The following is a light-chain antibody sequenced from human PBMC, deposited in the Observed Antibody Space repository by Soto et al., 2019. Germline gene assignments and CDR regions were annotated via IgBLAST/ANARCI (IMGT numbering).Light chain of an antibody. CDR3: QQYYSYPWT. J-gene: IGKJ1*01. Sequence: AIRMTQSPSSLSASTGDRVTITCRASPGISSYLAWYQQKPGKAPKLLIDAASTLQSGVPSRFSGSGSGTDFTLTISCLQSEDFATYYCQQYYSYPWTFGQGTKVEIK. CDR1: PGISSY. V-gene: IGKV1-8*01. CDR2: AAS.